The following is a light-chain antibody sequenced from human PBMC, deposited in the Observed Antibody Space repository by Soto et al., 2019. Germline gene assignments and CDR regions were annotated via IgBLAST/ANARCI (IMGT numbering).Light chain of an antibody. Sequence: KQSPATLSLSPRERATLSCRASQSLSSSYLAWYQQKPGQAPRLLIYGTSIRATGIPDRFSGSGSGTDFTLTITRLEPEDFAVYYCQRFGTSPPWTFGQGTKVDIK. CDR2: GTS. CDR3: QRFGTSPPWT. CDR1: QSLSSSY. J-gene: IGKJ1*01. V-gene: IGKV3-20*01.